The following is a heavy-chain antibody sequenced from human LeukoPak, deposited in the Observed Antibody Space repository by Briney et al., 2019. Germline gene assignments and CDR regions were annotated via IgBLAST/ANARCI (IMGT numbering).Heavy chain of an antibody. Sequence: GGSLRLSCAASGFTFSSYAMSWVRQAPGKGLEWVANIKRDGSEKYYVDSAKGRFTISRDNARNSLYLQMNSLRAEDTAVYYCARADSSSWYSLFDYWGQGTLVTVSS. CDR1: GFTFSSYA. V-gene: IGHV3-7*01. J-gene: IGHJ4*02. D-gene: IGHD6-13*01. CDR2: IKRDGSEK. CDR3: ARADSSSWYSLFDY.